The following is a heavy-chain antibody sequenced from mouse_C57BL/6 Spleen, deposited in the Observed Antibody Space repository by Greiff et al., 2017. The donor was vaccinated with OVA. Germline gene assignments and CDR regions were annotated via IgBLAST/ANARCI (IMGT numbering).Heavy chain of an antibody. CDR1: GFNIKDDY. Sequence: VQLKQSGAELVRPGASVKLSCTASGFNIKDDYMHWVKQRPEQGLEWIGWIDPENGDTEYASKFQGKATITADTSSNTAYLQLSSLTSEDTAVYYCTTVESFAYWGQGTLVTVSA. J-gene: IGHJ3*01. D-gene: IGHD1-1*01. CDR2: IDPENGDT. V-gene: IGHV14-4*01. CDR3: TTVESFAY.